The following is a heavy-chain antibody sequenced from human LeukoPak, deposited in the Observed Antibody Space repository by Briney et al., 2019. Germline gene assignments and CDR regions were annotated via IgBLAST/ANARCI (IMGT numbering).Heavy chain of an antibody. V-gene: IGHV4-59*01. Sequence: KPSETLSLTCTVSGGSISSYYWSWIRQPPGKGLEWIGYIYYSGSTNYNPSLKSRVTISVDTSKNQFSLKLSSVTAADTAVYYCAREVRGEYSSSYPDYWGQGTLVTVSS. J-gene: IGHJ4*02. CDR2: IYYSGST. CDR1: GGSISSYY. CDR3: AREVRGEYSSSYPDY. D-gene: IGHD6-6*01.